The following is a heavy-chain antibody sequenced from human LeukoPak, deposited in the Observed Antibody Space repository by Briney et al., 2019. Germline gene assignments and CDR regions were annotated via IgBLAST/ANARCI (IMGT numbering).Heavy chain of an antibody. D-gene: IGHD5-12*01. CDR1: GYMFTTYW. J-gene: IGHJ4*02. CDR2: IYPCDSDT. V-gene: IGHV5-51*01. Sequence: GASLKISCKASGYMFTTYWIGWARQMPGKGLEWMGIIYPCDSDTRYSPSFEGQVTISADKAITTAYLQWSSLKAADTAMYYCARQITDQSSGYDSIDYWGQGTLVTVSS. CDR3: ARQITDQSSGYDSIDY.